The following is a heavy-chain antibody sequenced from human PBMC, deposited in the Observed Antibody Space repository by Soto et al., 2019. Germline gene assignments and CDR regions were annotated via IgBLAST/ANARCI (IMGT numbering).Heavy chain of an antibody. CDR3: AKSVYNWNDGFFDS. CDR1: GFTFSSYT. CDR2: ISYDDGVNK. J-gene: IGHJ4*02. Sequence: GGSLRLSCAASGFTFSSYTMHWVRQAPGKGLEWVAVISYDDGVNKYYADSVKGRFTISRDNSKNTLYLQMISLRVEDTAVYYCAKSVYNWNDGFFDSWGQGT. D-gene: IGHD1-1*01. V-gene: IGHV3-30-3*02.